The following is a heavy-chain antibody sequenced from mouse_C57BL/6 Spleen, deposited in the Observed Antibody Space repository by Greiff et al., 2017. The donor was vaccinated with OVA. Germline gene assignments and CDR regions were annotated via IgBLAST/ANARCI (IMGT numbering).Heavy chain of an antibody. J-gene: IGHJ3*01. CDR3: ARRDYGNPFAD. D-gene: IGHD2-1*01. Sequence: VQLKDSVAELVRPGASVKLSCTASGFNIKYTYMHWVKQRPEQGLEWIGRIDPANGNTKYAPKFQGKDTITADTSSNTAYLQLSSLTSADTAIYYCARRDYGNPFADWGQGTLVTVSA. V-gene: IGHV14-3*01. CDR1: GFNIKYTY. CDR2: IDPANGNT.